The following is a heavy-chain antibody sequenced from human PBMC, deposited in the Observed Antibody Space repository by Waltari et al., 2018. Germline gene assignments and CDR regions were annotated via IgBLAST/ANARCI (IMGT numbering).Heavy chain of an antibody. CDR3: ARCLAAAPGGV. D-gene: IGHD6-13*01. Sequence: QVQLQESGPGLVQPSQTLSLTCTVSGGSISSGGYYWSWIGQHPGKGLEWIGYIYYSGSTYYNPSLKSRVTISVDTSKNQFSLKLSSVTAADTAVYYCARCLAAAPGGVWGQGTLVTVSS. CDR2: IYYSGST. CDR1: GGSISSGGYY. V-gene: IGHV4-31*03. J-gene: IGHJ4*02.